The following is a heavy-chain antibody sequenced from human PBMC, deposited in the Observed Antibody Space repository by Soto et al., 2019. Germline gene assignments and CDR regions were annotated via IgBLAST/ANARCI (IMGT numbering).Heavy chain of an antibody. D-gene: IGHD3-22*01. V-gene: IGHV4-39*01. CDR3: ARRSGYNFYYNYYGMDV. Sequence: SETLSLTCTVSGGSLSSSNNYWGWIRQPPGKGLEWIGTIYYSGSTYYNPSLKSRVTISVDTSKNQFSLKLTSVTAADTAVYYCARRSGYNFYYNYYGMDVWGQGTTVTVSS. CDR2: IYYSGST. J-gene: IGHJ6*02. CDR1: GGSLSSSNNY.